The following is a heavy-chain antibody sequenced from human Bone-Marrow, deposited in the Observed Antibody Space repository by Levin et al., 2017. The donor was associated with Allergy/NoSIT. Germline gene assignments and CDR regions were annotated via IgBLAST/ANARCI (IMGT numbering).Heavy chain of an antibody. CDR1: GFTFSTYW. J-gene: IGHJ6*02. V-gene: IGHV3-7*01. CDR2: IKQDGSEK. Sequence: ASVKVSCAASGFTFSTYWMSWVRQAPGKGLEWVATIKQDGSEKYYVESVKGRFTISRDNAKNSLYLQMNSLRAEDTAVYYCARESTVTSPYYYYGMDVWGQGTTVTVSS. D-gene: IGHD4-17*01. CDR3: ARESTVTSPYYYYGMDV.